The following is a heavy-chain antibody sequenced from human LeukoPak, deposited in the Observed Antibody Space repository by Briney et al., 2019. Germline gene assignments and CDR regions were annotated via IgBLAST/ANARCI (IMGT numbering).Heavy chain of an antibody. CDR3: ARGRYSSGWYFDY. J-gene: IGHJ4*02. V-gene: IGHV6-1*01. CDR1: GDSVSSNSAT. Sequence: SQTLSLTCAISGDSVSSNSATWHWIRQSPSRGLEWLGRTYYRSKWYNDYAVSVKSRITINPDTSKNQFSLQLNSVTPEDTAVYYCARGRYSSGWYFDYWGQGSLVTVSS. CDR2: TYYRSKWYN. D-gene: IGHD6-19*01.